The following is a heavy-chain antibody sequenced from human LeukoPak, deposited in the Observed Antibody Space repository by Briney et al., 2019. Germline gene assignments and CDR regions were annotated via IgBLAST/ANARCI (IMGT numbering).Heavy chain of an antibody. V-gene: IGHV3-30-3*01. J-gene: IGHJ4*02. Sequence: GGSLRLSCAASGFTFSSYAMHWVRQAPGKGLEWVAVISYDGSNKYYADSVKGRFTISRDNSKNTLYLQMNSLRAEDTAVYYCARVGTQWLQFNDYWGQGTLVTVSS. CDR3: ARVGTQWLQFNDY. CDR1: GFTFSSYA. D-gene: IGHD5-12*01. CDR2: ISYDGSNK.